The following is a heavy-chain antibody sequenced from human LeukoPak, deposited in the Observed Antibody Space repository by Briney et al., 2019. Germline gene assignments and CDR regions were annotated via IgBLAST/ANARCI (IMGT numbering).Heavy chain of an antibody. V-gene: IGHV3-23*01. J-gene: IGHJ4*02. CDR1: GFIFSSYS. CDR3: ARSYSGSRGTFDY. CDR2: IGVSGGNT. D-gene: IGHD6-6*01. Sequence: PGGSLRLSCAASGFIFSSYSMSWVRQAPGKGLEWVSAIGVSGGNTYYADSVKGRFTISRDNSKNTLYLQMNSLRAEDTAVYYCARSYSGSRGTFDYWGQGTLVTVSS.